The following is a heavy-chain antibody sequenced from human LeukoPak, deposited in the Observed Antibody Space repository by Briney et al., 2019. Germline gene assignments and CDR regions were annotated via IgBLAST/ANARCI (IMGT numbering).Heavy chain of an antibody. Sequence: PSETLSLTCTVSGYSISSGYYWGWIRQPPGKGLEWIGSIYHSGSTYYNPSLKSRVTISVDTSKNQFSLKLSSVTAADTAVYYCARSLDVGYCSSTSCPFDYWGQGTLVTVSS. CDR3: ARSLDVGYCSSTSCPFDY. V-gene: IGHV4-38-2*02. CDR2: IYHSGST. CDR1: GYSISSGYY. J-gene: IGHJ4*02. D-gene: IGHD2-2*01.